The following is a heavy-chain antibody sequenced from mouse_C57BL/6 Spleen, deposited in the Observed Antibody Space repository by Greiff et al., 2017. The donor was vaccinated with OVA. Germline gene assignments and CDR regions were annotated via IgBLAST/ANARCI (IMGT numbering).Heavy chain of an antibody. Sequence: ESGPGLVKPSQSLSLTCSVTGYSITSGYYWNWIRQFPGNKLEWMGYISYDGSNNYNPSLKNRISITRDTSKNQFFLKLNSVTTEDTATYYCARESGSTLYFDVWGTGTTVTVSS. CDR1: GYSITSGYY. J-gene: IGHJ1*03. CDR3: ARESGSTLYFDV. CDR2: ISYDGSN. V-gene: IGHV3-6*01. D-gene: IGHD1-1*01.